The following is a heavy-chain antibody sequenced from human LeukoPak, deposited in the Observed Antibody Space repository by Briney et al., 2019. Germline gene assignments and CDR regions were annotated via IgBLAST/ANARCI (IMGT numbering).Heavy chain of an antibody. D-gene: IGHD3-22*01. CDR3: ARGDSSGYIFGNWFDP. V-gene: IGHV4-34*01. CDR2: INHSGSI. J-gene: IGHJ5*02. Sequence: SETLSLTCAVYGGSFSGYYWSWTRQPPGKGLEWIGEINHSGSINYNPSLKSRVTISVDTSKNQFSLKLSSVTAADTAVYYCARGDSSGYIFGNWFDPWGQGTLVTVSS. CDR1: GGSFSGYY.